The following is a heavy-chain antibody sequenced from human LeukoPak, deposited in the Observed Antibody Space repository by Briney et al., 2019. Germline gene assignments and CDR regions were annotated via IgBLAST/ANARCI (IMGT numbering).Heavy chain of an antibody. D-gene: IGHD3-3*01. CDR1: GGSFSGYY. V-gene: IGHV4-34*01. Sequence: PSETLSLTCAVYGGSFSGYYWSWIRQPPGKGLEWIGEINHSGSTNYNPSLKSRVTISVDTSKNQFSLKLSSVTAADTAVYYCARFTQDYDFWSSYSQSDYWGQGTLVTVSS. CDR2: INHSGST. J-gene: IGHJ4*02. CDR3: ARFTQDYDFWSSYSQSDY.